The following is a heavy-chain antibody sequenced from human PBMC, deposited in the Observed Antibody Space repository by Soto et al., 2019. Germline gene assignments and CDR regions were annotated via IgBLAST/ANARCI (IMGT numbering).Heavy chain of an antibody. Sequence: PSETLSLTCTVSGGSISSYYWSWIRQPPGKGLEWIGYIYYSGSTNYNPSLRSRVTISVDTSKNQFSLKLSSVTAADTAVYYCARAPWRGGYGWFGYWGQGTLVTVSS. D-gene: IGHD2-8*02. J-gene: IGHJ4*02. CDR2: IYYSGST. CDR1: GGSISSYY. CDR3: ARAPWRGGYGWFGY. V-gene: IGHV4-59*01.